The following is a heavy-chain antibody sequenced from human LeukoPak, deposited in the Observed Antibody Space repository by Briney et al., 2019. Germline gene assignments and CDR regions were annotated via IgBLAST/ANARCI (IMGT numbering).Heavy chain of an antibody. CDR3: ARVVGRNWYLDL. D-gene: IGHD3-10*01. J-gene: IGHJ2*01. Sequence: GGSLRLSCGASGFTFNNYDMPRGRQAPGQGLGWVVSIYGKGGTTYYASSVKRRFISSRDNTKNALPQQMNRLSADDTVLYCCARVVGRNWYLDLWGWGTEVPVS. CDR2: IYGKGGTT. CDR1: GFTFNNYD. V-gene: IGHV3-23*01.